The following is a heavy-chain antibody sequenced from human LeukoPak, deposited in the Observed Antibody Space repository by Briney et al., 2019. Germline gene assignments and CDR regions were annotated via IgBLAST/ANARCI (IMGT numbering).Heavy chain of an antibody. V-gene: IGHV3-21*01. D-gene: IGHD2-15*01. CDR1: GGSISSSS. J-gene: IGHJ4*02. Sequence: ETLSLTCTVSGGSISSSSYYWGWIRQAPGKGLEWVSSISGSSSYIDYADSVRGRSTISRDNAKNSLYLQMNSLRAEDTAVYYCARSQGSFDYWGQGTLVTVSS. CDR3: ARSQGSFDY. CDR2: ISGSSSYI.